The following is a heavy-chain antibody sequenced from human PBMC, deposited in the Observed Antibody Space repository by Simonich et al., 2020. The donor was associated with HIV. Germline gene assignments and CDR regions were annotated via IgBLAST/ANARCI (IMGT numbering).Heavy chain of an antibody. CDR1: GFTFDDYA. D-gene: IGHD3-10*01. J-gene: IGHJ4*02. CDR2: VSWNSGSI. V-gene: IGHV3-9*01. CDR3: AKDKGAYYGSGSPVY. Sequence: EVQLVESGGGLVQPGRSLRLSCAASGFTFDDYAMHWVRTAPGKGVGWVAGVSWNSGSIGCADSVKGRFTISRDNAKNSLYLQMNSLRAEDTALYYCAKDKGAYYGSGSPVYWGQGTLVTVSS.